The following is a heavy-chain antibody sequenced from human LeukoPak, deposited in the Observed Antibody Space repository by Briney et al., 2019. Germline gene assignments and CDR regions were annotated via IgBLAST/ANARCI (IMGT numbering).Heavy chain of an antibody. D-gene: IGHD6-6*01. CDR1: DGFITNYY. CDR2: IYYSGST. V-gene: IGHV4-59*01. J-gene: IGHJ4*02. CDR3: ARGTSRSSSPYFDY. Sequence: PSETLSLTCTVSDGFITNYYWSWVRQPPGKGLEWIGYIYYSGSTNYNPSLESRVTISVDTSKNQFSLKLSSVTAADTAVYYCARGTSRSSSPYFDYWGQGTLVTVSS.